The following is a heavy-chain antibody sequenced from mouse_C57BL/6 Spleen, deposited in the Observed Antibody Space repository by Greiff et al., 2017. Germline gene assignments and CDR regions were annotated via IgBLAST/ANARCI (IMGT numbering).Heavy chain of an antibody. CDR1: GYTFTGYW. V-gene: IGHV1-50*01. CDR2: IDPSAGNT. Sequence: VQLQQPGAELVKPGASVKLSCKASGYTFTGYWMHWVKQRPGQGLEWIGVIDPSAGNTNYNQKFKGKATLTVDTSSSTAYMQLNSLTSEAAAVCYCGSVYESYYYRDGWGQGTTVTVSS. CDR3: GSVYESYYYRDG. J-gene: IGHJ4*01. D-gene: IGHD2-10*01.